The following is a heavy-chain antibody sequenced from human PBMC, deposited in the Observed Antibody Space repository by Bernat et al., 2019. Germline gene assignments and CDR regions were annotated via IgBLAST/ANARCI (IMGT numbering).Heavy chain of an antibody. V-gene: IGHV3-11*01. J-gene: IGHJ6*01. CDR2: ISSSSTNI. Sequence: QVLLVDSGGDLVKPGGSLRLSCVASGFTFTDYYMTWIRQAPGKGLEWVSYISSSSTNIYNTDPVKGRFTISRDNAKNSLYLQMSSRTAKESALYYCARTLETALGMDVWGQGTTVTVSS. CDR1: GFTFTDYY. CDR3: ARTLETALGMDV. D-gene: IGHD2-21*02.